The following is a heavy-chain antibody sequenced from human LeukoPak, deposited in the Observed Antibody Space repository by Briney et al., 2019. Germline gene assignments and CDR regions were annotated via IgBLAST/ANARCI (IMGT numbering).Heavy chain of an antibody. V-gene: IGHV1-18*01. CDR3: ARMGGGYDFWSGSDWFDP. CDR2: ISAYNGNT. Sequence: ASVKVSCKASGGIFSSYAISWVRQAPGQGLEWMGWISAYNGNTNYAQKLQGRVTMTTDTSTSTAYMELRSLRSDDTAVYYCARMGGGYDFWSGSDWFDPWGQGTLVTVSS. J-gene: IGHJ5*02. CDR1: GGIFSSYA. D-gene: IGHD3-3*01.